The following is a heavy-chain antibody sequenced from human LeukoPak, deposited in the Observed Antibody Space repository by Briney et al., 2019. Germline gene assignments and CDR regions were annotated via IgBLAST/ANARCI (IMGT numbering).Heavy chain of an antibody. Sequence: LRLSCAASGFTFSSYAMHWVRQSPGRGLEWLGEVRPDGSTTYNPSLKSRVSISLDTSRTHSSLRLRSVAAADTGLYYCVRRRKSADTWGQGSLVTVSS. D-gene: IGHD1-14*01. V-gene: IGHV4-34*01. CDR3: VRRRKSADT. CDR1: GFTFSSYA. J-gene: IGHJ5*02. CDR2: VRPDGST.